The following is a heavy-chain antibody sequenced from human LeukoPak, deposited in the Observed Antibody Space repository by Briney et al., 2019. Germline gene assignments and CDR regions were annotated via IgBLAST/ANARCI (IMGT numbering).Heavy chain of an antibody. Sequence: PSETLSLTCAVSGYSISSGYYWSWIRQPAGKGLEWIGRFYTSGSTNYNPSLKSRVTISVDTPKNQFSLKLSSVTAADTAVYYCARCPGPSYYYDSSGYFDYWGQGSLVTVSS. V-gene: IGHV4-61*02. D-gene: IGHD3-22*01. CDR3: ARCPGPSYYYDSSGYFDY. J-gene: IGHJ4*02. CDR1: GYSISSGYY. CDR2: FYTSGST.